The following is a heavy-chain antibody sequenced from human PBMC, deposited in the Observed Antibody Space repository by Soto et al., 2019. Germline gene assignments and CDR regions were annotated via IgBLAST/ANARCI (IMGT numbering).Heavy chain of an antibody. D-gene: IGHD3-10*01. CDR3: AKDRGGFTNGWEFFDS. CDR2: ISGNGGTT. CDR1: GFAFSFYS. J-gene: IGHJ4*02. V-gene: IGHV3-23*01. Sequence: EVVLLESGGSLLQPGGSLRLSCEVSGFAFSFYSMSWVRQAPGKGLEWVASISGNGGTTYYAASGKGRFTFSRDNSKNTLYLQMNNLRGEDTAVYYCAKDRGGFTNGWEFFDSWGQGTLVTVSS.